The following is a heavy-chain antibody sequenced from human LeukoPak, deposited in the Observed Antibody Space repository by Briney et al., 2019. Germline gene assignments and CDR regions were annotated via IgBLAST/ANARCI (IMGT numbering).Heavy chain of an antibody. CDR3: ARDSGIFDY. CDR1: GFTFSSYA. D-gene: IGHD1-26*01. J-gene: IGHJ4*02. CDR2: ISSSSSYI. Sequence: PGGSLRPSCAASGFTFSSYAMSWVRQAPGKGLEWVSSISSSSSYIYYADSVKGRFTISRDNAKNSLYLQMNSLRAEDTAVYYCARDSGIFDYWGQGTLVTVSS. V-gene: IGHV3-21*01.